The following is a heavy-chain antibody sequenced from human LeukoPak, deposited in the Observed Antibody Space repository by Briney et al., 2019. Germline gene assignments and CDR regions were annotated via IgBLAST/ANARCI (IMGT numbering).Heavy chain of an antibody. J-gene: IGHJ3*02. D-gene: IGHD2-2*01. CDR1: GFTFSSYS. CDR3: ARDMRDAFDI. Sequence: GGSLRLSCAASGFTFSSYSMNWVRQAPGXXXEWVSSISSSSSYIYYADSVKGRFTISRDNAKNSLYLQMNSLRAEDTAVYYCARDMRDAFDIWGQGTMVTVSS. V-gene: IGHV3-21*01. CDR2: ISSSSSYI.